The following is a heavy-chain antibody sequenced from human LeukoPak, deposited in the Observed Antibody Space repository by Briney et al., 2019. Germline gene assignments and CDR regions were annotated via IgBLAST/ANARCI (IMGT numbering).Heavy chain of an antibody. CDR2: IIPILGIA. D-gene: IGHD1-1*01. V-gene: IGHV1-69*04. CDR3: ARGTTGGAFDI. Sequence: SVKVSCKASGGTFSSYAISWVRQAPGQGLEWMGRIIPILGIANYAQKFQGRVTITADKSTSTAYMELSSLRSEDTAVYYCARGTTGGAFDIWGQGTMVTVSS. J-gene: IGHJ3*02. CDR1: GGTFSSYA.